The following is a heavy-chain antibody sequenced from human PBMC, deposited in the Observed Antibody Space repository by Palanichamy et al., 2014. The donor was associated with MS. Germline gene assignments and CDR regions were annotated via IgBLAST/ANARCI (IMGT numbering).Heavy chain of an antibody. D-gene: IGHD3-22*01. CDR2: INYSGRT. V-gene: IGHV4-34*02. J-gene: IGHJ3*02. CDR1: GGSLSGYY. Sequence: QVQLQQWGAGLLKPSETLSLTCAVYGGSLSGYYLSWIRQFPGKGLEWIGQINYSGRTNYNPSLKSRVTISVDSTKNQFFLKTTSMTAADTAVYYCARGLSQWLRPAVRFDIWGQGTMVTVSS. CDR3: ARGLSQWLRPAVRFDI.